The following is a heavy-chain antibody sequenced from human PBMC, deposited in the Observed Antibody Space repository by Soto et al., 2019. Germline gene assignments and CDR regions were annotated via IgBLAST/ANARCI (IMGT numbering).Heavy chain of an antibody. D-gene: IGHD6-6*01. CDR2: IWYDGSNK. CDR1: GFTFSSYG. J-gene: IGHJ6*03. CDR3: ARSPYSSSRPYYYYYYYMDV. Sequence: GGSLRLSCAASGFTFSSYGMHWVRQAPGKGLEWVAVIWYDGSNKYYADSVKGRFTISRDNSKNTLYLQMNSLRAEDTAVYYCARSPYSSSRPYYYYYYYMDVWGKGTTVTVSS. V-gene: IGHV3-33*01.